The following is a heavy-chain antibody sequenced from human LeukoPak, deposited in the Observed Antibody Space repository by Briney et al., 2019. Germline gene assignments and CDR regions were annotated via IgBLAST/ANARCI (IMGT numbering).Heavy chain of an antibody. D-gene: IGHD2-15*01. Sequence: PSETLSLTCTVSGGSISSYYWSWIRQPPGKGLEWIGYIYYSGSTNYNPSLKSRVTISVDTSKNQFSLELSSVTAADTAVYYCARFKTLGYCSGGSCPWGFDPWGQGTLVTVSS. CDR3: ARFKTLGYCSGGSCPWGFDP. V-gene: IGHV4-59*08. CDR1: GGSISSYY. J-gene: IGHJ5*02. CDR2: IYYSGST.